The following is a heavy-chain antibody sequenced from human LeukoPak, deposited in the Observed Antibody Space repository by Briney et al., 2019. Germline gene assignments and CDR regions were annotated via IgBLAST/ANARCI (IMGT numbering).Heavy chain of an antibody. CDR2: INPNSGGT. D-gene: IGHD4-17*01. CDR3: ARSRNSHDYGDYYFDC. Sequence: ASVKVSCKASGNTFTGYYIHWVRQAPGLGLEWMGWINPNSGGTNYAQEFQDRVTMTRDTSISTAYMELRLRSDDTAVYYCARSRNSHDYGDYYFDCWGQGTLVTVSS. J-gene: IGHJ4*02. V-gene: IGHV1-2*02. CDR1: GNTFTGYY.